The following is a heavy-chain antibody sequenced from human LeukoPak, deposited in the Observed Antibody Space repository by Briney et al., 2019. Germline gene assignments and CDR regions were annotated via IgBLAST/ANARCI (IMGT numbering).Heavy chain of an antibody. CDR2: IIPILGTA. CDR1: GGTFSSYA. CDR3: ARGRDNYGDYES. V-gene: IGHV1-69*13. D-gene: IGHD4-17*01. Sequence: ASVKVSCKASGGTFSSYAISWVRQAPGQGLEWMGGIIPILGTANYAQKFQGRVTITADESTSTAYMELSSLRSEDTAVYYCARGRDNYGDYESWGQGTLVTVSS. J-gene: IGHJ4*02.